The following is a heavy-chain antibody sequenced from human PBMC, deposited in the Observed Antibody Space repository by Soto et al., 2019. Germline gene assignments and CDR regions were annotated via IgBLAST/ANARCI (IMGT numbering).Heavy chain of an antibody. J-gene: IGHJ6*02. D-gene: IGHD2-2*02. CDR2: ISAYNGNT. CDR3: ARGGYCSSTSCYTGTLYYYYGMDV. Sequence: QVQLVQSGAEVKKPGASVKVSCKASGYTFTSYGISWVRQAPGQGLEWMGWISAYNGNTNYAQKLQGRVTMTTDTSTSTAYMELRSLRSDDTAVYYCARGGYCSSTSCYTGTLYYYYGMDVWGQGTTVTVSS. CDR1: GYTFTSYG. V-gene: IGHV1-18*04.